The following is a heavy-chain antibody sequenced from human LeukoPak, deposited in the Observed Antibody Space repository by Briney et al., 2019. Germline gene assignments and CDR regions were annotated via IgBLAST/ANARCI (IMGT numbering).Heavy chain of an antibody. V-gene: IGHV1-18*01. CDR3: ARVGRSGGWNYNWFDP. CDR2: ISAYNGNT. Sequence: ASVKVSCTASGYTFTIYGISWVRQAPGQGLEWMGWISAYNGNTNYAQKLQGRVTMTTNTSTSTAYMELRSLRSDAAAVYYCARVGRSGGWNYNWFDPWGQGTLVTVSS. D-gene: IGHD6-19*01. J-gene: IGHJ5*02. CDR1: GYTFTIYG.